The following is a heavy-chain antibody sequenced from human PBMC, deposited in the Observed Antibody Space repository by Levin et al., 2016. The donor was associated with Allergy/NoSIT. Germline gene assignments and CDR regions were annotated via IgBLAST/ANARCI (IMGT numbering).Heavy chain of an antibody. Sequence: GGSLRLSCAASGFTFSSYAMHWVRQAPGKGLEWVAVISYDGSNKYYADSVKGRFTISRDNSKNTLYLQMNSLRAEDTAVYYCARDELVTNSYYYYYGMDVWGQGTTVTVSS. V-gene: IGHV3-30*04. D-gene: IGHD3-9*01. CDR1: GFTFSSYA. J-gene: IGHJ6*02. CDR2: ISYDGSNK. CDR3: ARDELVTNSYYYYYGMDV.